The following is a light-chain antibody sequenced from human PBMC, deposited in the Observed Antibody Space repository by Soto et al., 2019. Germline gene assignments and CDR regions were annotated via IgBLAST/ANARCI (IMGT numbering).Light chain of an antibody. CDR2: GAS. V-gene: IGKV3-20*01. Sequence: EIVLTQSPGTLSLSPGERATLSCRASQSVSSGYLAWYQQKPGQAPSLLIYGASSRATGIPDRFSGSGSGTDFTLTISRLEPEDFAVYYCQQYGSSPCTFGQGTKLEIK. CDR3: QQYGSSPCT. J-gene: IGKJ2*02. CDR1: QSVSSGY.